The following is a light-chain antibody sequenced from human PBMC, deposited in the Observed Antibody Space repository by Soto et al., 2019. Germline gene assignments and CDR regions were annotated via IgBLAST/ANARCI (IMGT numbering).Light chain of an antibody. Sequence: QSALTQPASVSGSPGQSITISCTGTSSDVGNYDYVSWYQQYPGKAPKLMIYAVSRRPSGVSNRFSGSKSGNTASLTISGLQAEDEADYYCTSYTRSSTYVFGTRTKVTVL. CDR1: SSDVGNYDY. CDR3: TSYTRSSTYV. CDR2: AVS. V-gene: IGLV2-14*03. J-gene: IGLJ1*01.